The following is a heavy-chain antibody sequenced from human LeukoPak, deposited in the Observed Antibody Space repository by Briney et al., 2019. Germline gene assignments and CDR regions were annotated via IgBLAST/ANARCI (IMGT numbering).Heavy chain of an antibody. Sequence: GGSLRLSCAASGFTFSDYGMSWVRQAPGKGLEWVSSISSTGGTTYYADSVKGRFTISRDNSKNTLFLQVNSLRAEDTAIYYCAKNGDRGAYCSGGSCYPYYYYNMDVWGKGTTVTISS. CDR2: ISSTGGTT. D-gene: IGHD2-15*01. CDR1: GFTFSDYG. J-gene: IGHJ6*03. V-gene: IGHV3-23*01. CDR3: AKNGDRGAYCSGGSCYPYYYYNMDV.